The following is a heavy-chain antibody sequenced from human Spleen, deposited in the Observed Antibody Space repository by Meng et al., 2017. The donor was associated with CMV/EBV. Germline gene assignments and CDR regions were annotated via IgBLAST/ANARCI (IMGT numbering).Heavy chain of an antibody. D-gene: IGHD2-2*01. V-gene: IGHV3-74*01. CDR2: ITEDGSST. CDR1: GFTFSSYW. J-gene: IGHJ6*02. CDR3: AKGRNSSSPSSYGMDV. Sequence: GGSLRLSCAASGFTFSSYWMHWVRQAPGKGLVWVSRITEDGSSTVYADSVKGRFTISRDNAKNTLYLQMSSLRAEDTAVYYCAKGRNSSSPSSYGMDVWGQGTTVTVSS.